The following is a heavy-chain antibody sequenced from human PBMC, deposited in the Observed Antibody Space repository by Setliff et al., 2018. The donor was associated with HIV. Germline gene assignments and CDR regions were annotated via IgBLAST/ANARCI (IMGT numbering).Heavy chain of an antibody. V-gene: IGHV1-18*01. Sequence: GASVKVSCKASGYTFSSDEIGWVRHVTGQGFEWMGWISAYNGNTNYAQKFQGRVTMTRDTSKSTAYMELSRLRSDDTAVYYCARDSYGQYFLDFWGQGTLVTDSS. J-gene: IGHJ4*02. D-gene: IGHD4-17*01. CDR3: ARDSYGQYFLDF. CDR2: ISAYNGNT. CDR1: GYTFSSDE.